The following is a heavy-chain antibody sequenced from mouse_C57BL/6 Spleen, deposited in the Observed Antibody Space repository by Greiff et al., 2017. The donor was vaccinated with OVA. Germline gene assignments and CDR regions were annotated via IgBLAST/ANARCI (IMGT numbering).Heavy chain of an antibody. CDR1: GFTFSDYG. CDR3: ARGNYYGSSYVPYYAMDY. D-gene: IGHD1-1*01. V-gene: IGHV5-17*01. Sequence: EVHLVESGGGLVKPGGSLKLSCAASGFTFSDYGMHWVRQAPEKGLEWVAYISSGSSTIYYADTVKGRFTISRDNAKNTLFLQMTSLRSEDTAMYYCARGNYYGSSYVPYYAMDYWGQGTSVTVSS. J-gene: IGHJ4*01. CDR2: ISSGSSTI.